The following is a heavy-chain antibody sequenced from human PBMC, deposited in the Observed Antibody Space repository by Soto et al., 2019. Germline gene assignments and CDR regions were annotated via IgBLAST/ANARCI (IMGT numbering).Heavy chain of an antibody. V-gene: IGHV3-30*18. Sequence: PGGSLRLSCAASGFIFSGYGMHWVRQAPGKGLEWVAVISYDGSNKYYADSVKGRFTISRDNSKNTLYLQMNSLRAEDTAVYYCAKVLEQWLVLGTPLGYWGQGTLVTVS. CDR2: ISYDGSNK. D-gene: IGHD6-19*01. CDR1: GFIFSGYG. CDR3: AKVLEQWLVLGTPLGY. J-gene: IGHJ4*02.